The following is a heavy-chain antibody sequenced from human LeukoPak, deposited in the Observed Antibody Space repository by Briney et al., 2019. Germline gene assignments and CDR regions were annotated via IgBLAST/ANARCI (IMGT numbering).Heavy chain of an antibody. CDR1: GFIFSAYE. Sequence: GGSLRLSCEASGFIFSAYEFNWVRQAPGKGLEWVSSISSSSSYIYYADSVKGRFTISRDNAKNSLYLQMNSLRAEDTAVYYCARDLESSSPDYGMDVWGKGTTVTVSS. J-gene: IGHJ6*04. D-gene: IGHD6-13*01. CDR2: ISSSSSYI. V-gene: IGHV3-21*01. CDR3: ARDLESSSPDYGMDV.